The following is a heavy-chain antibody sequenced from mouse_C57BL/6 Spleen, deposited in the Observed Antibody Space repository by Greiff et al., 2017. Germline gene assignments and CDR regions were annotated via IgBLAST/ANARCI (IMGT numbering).Heavy chain of an antibody. CDR2: IWTGGGT. Sequence: VHLVESGPGLVAPSQSLSITCTVSGFSLTSYAISWVRQPPGKGLEWLGVIWTGGGTNYNSALHSRLSISKDNSTSQVFFKLNSLQTDDTARYCCARWGTHDYWGQGTTLTVSS. V-gene: IGHV2-9-1*01. D-gene: IGHD2-14*01. J-gene: IGHJ2*01. CDR1: GFSLTSYA. CDR3: ARWGTHDY.